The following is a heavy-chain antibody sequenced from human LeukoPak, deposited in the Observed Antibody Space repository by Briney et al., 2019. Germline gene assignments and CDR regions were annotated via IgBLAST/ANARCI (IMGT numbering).Heavy chain of an antibody. CDR1: GYTFTGYY. CDR2: IIPRLGTT. CDR3: AADGTD. V-gene: IGHV1-69*16. J-gene: IGHJ4*02. Sequence: ASVKVSCKASGYTFTGYYMHWVRQAPGQGLEWMGGIIPRLGTTKYREKFQGRITITTDESTTTAYMELTSLRSEDTAVYYCAADGTDWGQGTLVTVSS.